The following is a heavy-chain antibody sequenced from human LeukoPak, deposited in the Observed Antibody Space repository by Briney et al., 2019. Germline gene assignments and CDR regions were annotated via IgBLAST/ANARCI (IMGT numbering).Heavy chain of an antibody. CDR1: GFTFNNAW. CDR3: TTATATAAALLRYFDY. D-gene: IGHD6-13*01. Sequence: GGSLRLSCEASGFTFNNAWMHWVRQTPGNRLEWVARIKSEADGGTPAYAAPVKGRITISRDDSLNTMYLKMNSLKTEDTGVYYCTTATATAAALLRYFDYWGQGTLVTVSS. V-gene: IGHV3-15*01. J-gene: IGHJ4*02. CDR2: IKSEADGGTP.